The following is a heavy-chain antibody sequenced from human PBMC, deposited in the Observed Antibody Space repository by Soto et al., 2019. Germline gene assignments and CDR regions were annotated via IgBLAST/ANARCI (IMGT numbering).Heavy chain of an antibody. CDR1: GFTFSSYA. J-gene: IGHJ4*02. CDR2: ISGSGGST. CDR3: AKAPFLYCSGSLRIEIGTPFEL. V-gene: IGHV3-23*01. Sequence: LRLSCAASGFTFSSYAMSWVRQAPGKGLEWVSAISGSGGSTYYADSVKGRFTISRDNSKNTLYLQMNSLRAEDTAVYYCAKAPFLYCSGSLRIEIGTPFELWGQGSLVTVSS. D-gene: IGHD3-10*01.